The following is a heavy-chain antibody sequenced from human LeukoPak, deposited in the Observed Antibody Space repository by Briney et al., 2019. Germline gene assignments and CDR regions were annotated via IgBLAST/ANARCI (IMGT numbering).Heavy chain of an antibody. CDR1: GFTFSDYY. Sequence: GGSLRLSCAASGFTFSDYYMTWIRQTPGKGLEWASYISSSGTTPIYYADSVKGRFTISRDNAKNSLYLQMNGLRAEDTAVYYCARGRETTLYYFDYWGQGTLVTVSS. J-gene: IGHJ4*02. V-gene: IGHV3-11*01. CDR2: ISSSGTTPI. CDR3: ARGRETTLYYFDY. D-gene: IGHD1-7*01.